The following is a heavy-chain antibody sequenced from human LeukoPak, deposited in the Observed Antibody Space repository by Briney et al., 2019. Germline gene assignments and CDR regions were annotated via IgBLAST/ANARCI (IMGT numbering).Heavy chain of an antibody. CDR2: IYSSGST. CDR1: GGSISSGSYY. J-gene: IGHJ3*02. CDR3: ARGYYNAFDI. D-gene: IGHD3-3*01. Sequence: SETLSLTCTVSGGSISSGSYYWSWIRQPAGKGLECIGLIYSSGSTNYNPSLKSRVTMSVDTSKNQFSLNLNSMTAADTAVYYCARGYYNAFDIWGQGTMVTVSS. V-gene: IGHV4-61*02.